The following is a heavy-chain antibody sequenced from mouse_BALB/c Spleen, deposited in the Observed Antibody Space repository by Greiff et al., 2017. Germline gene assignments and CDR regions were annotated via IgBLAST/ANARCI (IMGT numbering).Heavy chain of an antibody. V-gene: IGHV2-9-2*01. D-gene: IGHD2-2*01. CDR1: GFSLTSYD. CDR2: IWTGGGT. J-gene: IGHJ3*01. CDR3: VRDRDYGYPPWFAY. Sequence: LVESGPGLVAPSQSLSITCTVSGFSLTSYDISWIRQPPGKGLEWLGVIWTGGGTNYNSAFMSRLSISKDNSKSQVFLKMNSLQTDDTAIYYCVRDRDYGYPPWFAYWGQGTLVTVSA.